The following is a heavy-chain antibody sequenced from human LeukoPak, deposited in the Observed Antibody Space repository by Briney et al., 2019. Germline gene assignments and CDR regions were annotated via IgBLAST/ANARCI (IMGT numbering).Heavy chain of an antibody. Sequence: GGSLRLSCAASGFTFSSYAMSWVRQAPGKGLEWVSAISGSGGSTYYADSVKGRFTISRDNSKNTLYLQMNSLRAEDTAVYYCARSARAARITMVRGSPYWFDPWGQGTLVTVSS. D-gene: IGHD3-10*01. CDR2: ISGSGGST. CDR1: GFTFSSYA. CDR3: ARSARAARITMVRGSPYWFDP. V-gene: IGHV3-23*01. J-gene: IGHJ5*02.